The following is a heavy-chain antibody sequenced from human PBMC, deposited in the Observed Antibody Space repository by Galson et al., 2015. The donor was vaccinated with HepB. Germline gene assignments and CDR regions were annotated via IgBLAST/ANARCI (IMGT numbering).Heavy chain of an antibody. J-gene: IGHJ3*02. V-gene: IGHV3-49*04. CDR3: TRVLCGDCYTHDAFDI. CDR1: GFTFGDYA. CDR2: IRSKAYGGTT. D-gene: IGHD2-21*02. Sequence: SLRLSCAASGFTFGDYAMSWVRQAPGRGLEWVSFIRSKAYGGTTEYAASVKGRFTISRDDSKRIVYLQMNSLKTEDTAVYYCTRVLCGDCYTHDAFDIWGQGTMVTVSS.